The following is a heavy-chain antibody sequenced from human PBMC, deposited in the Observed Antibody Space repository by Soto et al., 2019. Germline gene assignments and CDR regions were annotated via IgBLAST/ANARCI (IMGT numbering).Heavy chain of an antibody. CDR1: GFTFSDYY. V-gene: IGHV3-11*01. Sequence: PGGSLRLSCAASGFTFSDYYMSWIRQAPGKGLVWVAYISTSGSTINYADSVKGRFTISRDDAKNSLYLQMDSLSAEDTAVYYCARDQRTPHVLRGAIDYWGQGTLVTGS. CDR2: ISTSGSTI. D-gene: IGHD2-8*01. J-gene: IGHJ4*02. CDR3: ARDQRTPHVLRGAIDY.